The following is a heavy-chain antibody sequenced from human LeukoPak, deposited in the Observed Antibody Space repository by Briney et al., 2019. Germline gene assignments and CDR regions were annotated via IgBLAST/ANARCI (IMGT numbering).Heavy chain of an antibody. J-gene: IGHJ4*02. Sequence: SETLSLTCTVSGGSISSSSYYWGWIRQPPGKGLEWIGSIYYSRSTYYNPSLKSRVTLSVDTSKNQFSLKLSSVTAADTAVYYCARGGRVLLWFGELLSHFDYWGQGTLVTVSS. D-gene: IGHD3-10*01. CDR2: IYYSRST. CDR1: GGSISSSSYY. CDR3: ARGGRVLLWFGELLSHFDY. V-gene: IGHV4-39*07.